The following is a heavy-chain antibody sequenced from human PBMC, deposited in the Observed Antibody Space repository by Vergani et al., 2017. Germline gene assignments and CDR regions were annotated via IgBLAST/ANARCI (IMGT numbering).Heavy chain of an antibody. CDR3: ARDGGVVTFDY. V-gene: IGHV3-7*01. CDR1: GFTFSSYW. J-gene: IGHJ4*02. D-gene: IGHD3-3*01. CDR2: IKQDGSEK. Sequence: EVQLVESGGGLVQPGGSLRLSCAASGFTFSSYWMSWVRQAPGKGMEWVANIKQDGSEKYYVDSVKGRFTISRDNAKNSLYLQMNSMRAEDTAVYYCARDGGVVTFDYWGQGTLVTVSS.